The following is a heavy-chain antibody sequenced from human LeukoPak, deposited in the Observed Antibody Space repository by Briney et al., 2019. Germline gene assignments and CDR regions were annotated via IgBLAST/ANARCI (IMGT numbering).Heavy chain of an antibody. CDR3: ARDAAAAVDFDYYYMDV. J-gene: IGHJ6*03. V-gene: IGHV4-34*01. D-gene: IGHD6-13*01. CDR1: GGSFSGYY. CDR2: INHSGST. Sequence: SETLSLTCAVYGGSFSGYYWSWIRQPPGKGLEWIGEINHSGSTNYNPSLKSRVTISVDTSKNQFSLKLSSVTAADTAVYYCARDAAAAVDFDYYYMDVWGKGTTVTVSS.